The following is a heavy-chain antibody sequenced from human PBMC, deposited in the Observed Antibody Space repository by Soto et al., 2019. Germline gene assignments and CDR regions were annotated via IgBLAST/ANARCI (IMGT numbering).Heavy chain of an antibody. D-gene: IGHD3-10*01. CDR3: TRASLIEFGETGIALDS. J-gene: IGHJ4*02. CDR2: ISSGSNYV. CDR1: GFTFSGYS. V-gene: IGHV3-21*01. Sequence: EVQLLESGGGLVKPGGSLRLSCAGSGFTFSGYSMTWVRQPPGQGLEWVSFISSGSNYVYYADSVKGRFTISRDNAKRSLDLKMNSLRAWDTALYFCTRASLIEFGETGIALDSWGQGTLVTVPS.